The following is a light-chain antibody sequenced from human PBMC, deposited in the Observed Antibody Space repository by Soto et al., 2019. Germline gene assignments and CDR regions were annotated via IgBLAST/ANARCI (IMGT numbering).Light chain of an antibody. CDR2: AAS. CDR3: QQTYSTLSIT. V-gene: IGKV1-39*01. J-gene: IGKJ5*01. Sequence: DIQITQSPSSLSASVGDRVTITCRASESIARHLNWYQQKPGKAPKLLIYAASSLQNGVPSRFRGGGSGTDFTLTINNLQPEDFATYYCQQTYSTLSITCGQGTRLEIK. CDR1: ESIARH.